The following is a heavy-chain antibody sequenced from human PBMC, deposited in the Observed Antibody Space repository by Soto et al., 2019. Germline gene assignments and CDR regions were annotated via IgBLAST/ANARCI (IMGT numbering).Heavy chain of an antibody. V-gene: IGHV3-23*01. D-gene: IGHD3-10*01. Sequence: GGSLRLSCAASGFAFSSHPMSWVRQAPEKGLEWVAGISDGGDLTYNADSVRGRFTISRDNSRNTLYLQMNSLRAKDTAVYYCARRVIGSSRAFDIWGQGTMVTVSS. CDR1: GFAFSSHP. CDR2: ISDGGDLT. J-gene: IGHJ3*02. CDR3: ARRVIGSSRAFDI.